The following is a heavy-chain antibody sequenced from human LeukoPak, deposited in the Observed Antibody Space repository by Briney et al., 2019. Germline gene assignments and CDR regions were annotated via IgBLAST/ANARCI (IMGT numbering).Heavy chain of an antibody. D-gene: IGHD6-13*01. CDR3: ARDHSTSTYSSSWYWFDP. J-gene: IGHJ5*02. Sequence: PSETLSLTCAVYGGSFSGYYWSWIRQPPGKGLEWIGEINHSGSTNYNPSLKSRVTISVDTSKNQFSLKLSSVTAADTAVYYCARDHSTSTYSSSWYWFDPWGQGTLVTVSS. CDR1: GGSFSGYY. V-gene: IGHV4-34*01. CDR2: INHSGST.